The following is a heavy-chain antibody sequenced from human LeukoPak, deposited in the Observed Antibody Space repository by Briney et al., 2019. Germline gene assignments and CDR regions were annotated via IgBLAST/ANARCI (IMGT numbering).Heavy chain of an antibody. CDR3: ARVTRGVTAILSWFDP. CDR2: IYHSGST. D-gene: IGHD2-21*02. CDR1: GYSISSGYY. V-gene: IGHV4-38-2*02. Sequence: KASETLSLTCTDSGYSISSGYYWGWIRQPPGKGLEWIGSIYHSGSTYYNPSLKSRVTISVDTSKNQFSLKLSSVTAADTAVYYCARVTRGVTAILSWFDPWGQGTLVTVSS. J-gene: IGHJ5*02.